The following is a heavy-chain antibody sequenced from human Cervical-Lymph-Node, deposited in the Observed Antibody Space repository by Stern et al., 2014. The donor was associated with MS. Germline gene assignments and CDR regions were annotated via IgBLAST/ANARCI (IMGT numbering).Heavy chain of an antibody. V-gene: IGHV4-34*01. Sequence: QVQLQQWGAGLLKPSETLSLTCAVYGGSFSGYYWSWIRQPPGKGLEWIGEINHSGSTNYNPSLKSRVTISVDTSKNQFSLKLRSVTAADTAVYYCARGDGSGSVDYWGQGTLVTVSS. CDR2: INHSGST. CDR1: GGSFSGYY. J-gene: IGHJ4*02. CDR3: ARGDGSGSVDY. D-gene: IGHD3-10*01.